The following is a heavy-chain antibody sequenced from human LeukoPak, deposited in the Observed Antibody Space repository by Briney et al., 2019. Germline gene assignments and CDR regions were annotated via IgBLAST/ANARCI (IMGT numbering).Heavy chain of an antibody. Sequence: GGSLRLSCAGSGFIFRSYTMSWVRQAPGKGLVWVSRIYSDGSSTSYADSVKGRFTISRDNAKNTLYLQMNSLRAEDMAVYYCARHGMDVWGQGTTVTVSS. CDR2: IYSDGSST. CDR1: GFIFRSYT. CDR3: ARHGMDV. J-gene: IGHJ6*02. V-gene: IGHV3-74*01.